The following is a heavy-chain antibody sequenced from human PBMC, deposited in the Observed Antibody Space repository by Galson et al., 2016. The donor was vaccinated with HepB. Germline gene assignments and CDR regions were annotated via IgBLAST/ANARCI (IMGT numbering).Heavy chain of an antibody. V-gene: IGHV3-33*01. J-gene: IGHJ4*02. CDR1: GFTFNSYC. CDR2: LSYGGSSK. D-gene: IGHD6-13*01. Sequence: SLRLSCAASGFTFNSYCMHWVRQAPGKGLEWVAGLSYGGSSKYYRDSVKGRFTISRDNSKNTLYLQMNSLRAEDTAIYYCAREAPIAAPGANDCWGQGAQVTVSS. CDR3: AREAPIAAPGANDC.